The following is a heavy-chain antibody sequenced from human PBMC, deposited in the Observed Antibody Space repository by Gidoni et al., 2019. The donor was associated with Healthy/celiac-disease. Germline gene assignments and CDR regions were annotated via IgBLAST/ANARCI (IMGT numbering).Heavy chain of an antibody. V-gene: IGHV4-34*01. J-gene: IGHJ4*02. CDR3: ARGLRHSSSWYFGY. D-gene: IGHD6-13*01. CDR1: GGSFSGYY. CDR2: INHSGST. Sequence: QVQLQQWGAGLLKPSETLSLTSAVYGGSFSGYYWSWIRQPPGKGLEWIGEINHSGSTNYNPSLKSRVTISVDTSKNQFSLKLSSVTAADTAVYYCARGLRHSSSWYFGYWGQGTLVTVSS.